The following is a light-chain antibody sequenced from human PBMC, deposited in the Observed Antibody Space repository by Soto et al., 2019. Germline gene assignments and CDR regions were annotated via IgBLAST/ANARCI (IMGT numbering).Light chain of an antibody. V-gene: IGKV3-20*01. CDR2: GTS. CDR1: QSVSSYY. Sequence: EIVLTQSPGTLSLSPGERATLSCRASQSVSSYYLAWYRLKPGQAPRLLIYGTSNRATGIPDRFSGSGSGTDFTLTISRLEPEDFTMYYCQQYGSSPWTFGQGTKVDIK. J-gene: IGKJ1*01. CDR3: QQYGSSPWT.